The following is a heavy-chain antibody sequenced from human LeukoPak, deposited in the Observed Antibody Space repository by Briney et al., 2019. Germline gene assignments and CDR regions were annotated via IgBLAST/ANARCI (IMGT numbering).Heavy chain of an antibody. J-gene: IGHJ4*02. Sequence: ASVKVSCKASGYTFTSYGSSWVRQAPGQGLEWMGWISAYNGNTNYAQKLQGRVTVTTDTSTSTAYMELRSLRSDDTAVYYCARDRSSGWFRYWGQGTLVTVSS. CDR2: ISAYNGNT. V-gene: IGHV1-18*01. D-gene: IGHD6-19*01. CDR1: GYTFTSYG. CDR3: ARDRSSGWFRY.